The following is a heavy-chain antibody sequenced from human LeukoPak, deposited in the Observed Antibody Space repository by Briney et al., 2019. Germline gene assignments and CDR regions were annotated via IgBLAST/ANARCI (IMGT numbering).Heavy chain of an antibody. CDR3: ASNERCSSTSCYAFDY. V-gene: IGHV5-51*01. CDR1: GYSFTSYW. CDR2: IYPGDSDT. J-gene: IGHJ4*02. D-gene: IGHD2-2*01. Sequence: GESLKISCKGSGYSFTSYWIGWVRQMPGKGLEWMGIIYPGDSDTRYSPSFQGQVTISADKSISTAYLQWSSLKASDTAMYYCASNERCSSTSCYAFDYWGQGPLVTVSS.